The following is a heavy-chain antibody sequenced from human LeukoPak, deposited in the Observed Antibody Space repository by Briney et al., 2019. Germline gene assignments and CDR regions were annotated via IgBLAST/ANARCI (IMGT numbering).Heavy chain of an antibody. CDR1: GFTFSSYS. D-gene: IGHD5-18*01. V-gene: IGHV3-48*01. Sequence: GGSLRLSCAASGFTFSSYSMNWVRQAPGKVLEWVSYISSSSSTIYYADSVKGRFTISRDNAKNSLYLQMNSLRAEDTAVYYCARVMVGGGYSYGKSYYYYMDVWGKGTTVTVSS. CDR3: ARVMVGGGYSYGKSYYYYMDV. J-gene: IGHJ6*03. CDR2: ISSSSSTI.